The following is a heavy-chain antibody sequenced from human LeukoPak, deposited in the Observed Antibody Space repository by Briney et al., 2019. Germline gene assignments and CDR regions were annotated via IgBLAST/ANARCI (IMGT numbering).Heavy chain of an antibody. CDR2: INHSGGT. J-gene: IGHJ5*02. CDR3: ARMKWWEDNWFDP. CDR1: GGSFSGYY. D-gene: IGHD1-26*01. V-gene: IGHV4-34*01. Sequence: PSETLSLTCAVYGGSFSGYYWSWIRQPPGKGLEWIGEINHSGGTNYNPSLKSRVTISVDTSKNQFSLKLSSVTAADTAVYYCARMKWWEDNWFDPWGQGTLVTVSS.